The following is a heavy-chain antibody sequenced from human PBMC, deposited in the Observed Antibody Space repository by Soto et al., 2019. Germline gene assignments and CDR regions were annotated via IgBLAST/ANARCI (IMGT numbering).Heavy chain of an antibody. CDR1: GGTFSSYA. D-gene: IGHD3-22*01. J-gene: IGHJ4*02. Sequence: QVQLVQSGAEVKKPGSSVKVSCKASGGTFSSYAISWVRQAPRQGLEWMGGIIPIFGTANYAQKFQGRVTVTADESTRTAYMELSSLRSEDTAVYYCTRDRGRRYYDGRGYYYSAYWGQGTLVTVSS. CDR3: TRDRGRRYYDGRGYYYSAY. CDR2: IIPIFGTA. V-gene: IGHV1-69*01.